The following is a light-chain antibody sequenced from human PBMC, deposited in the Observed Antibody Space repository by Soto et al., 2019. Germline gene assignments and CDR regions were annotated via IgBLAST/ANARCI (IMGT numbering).Light chain of an antibody. CDR3: SSYTSSSTWV. V-gene: IGLV2-14*01. CDR1: NSDVGGYNY. CDR2: GVT. J-gene: IGLJ2*01. Sequence: QSALTQPASVSGSPGQSITISCTGTNSDVGGYNYVSWYQQHPGKAPALMIYGVTDRPAGVSIRFSGSKSANTASLTISGLQAEDEADYYCSSYTSSSTWVFGGGTKVTVL.